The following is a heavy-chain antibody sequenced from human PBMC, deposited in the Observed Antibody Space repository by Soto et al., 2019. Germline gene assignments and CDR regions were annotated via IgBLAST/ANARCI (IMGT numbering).Heavy chain of an antibody. CDR3: ARGISPDVMTTSPVYYYYYMDV. CDR1: GGSISSYY. CDR2: IYYSGST. V-gene: IGHV4-59*01. Sequence: SETLSLTCTVSGGSISSYYWSWIRQPPGKGLEWIGYIYYSGSTNYNPSLKSRVTISVDTSKNQFSLKLSSVTAADTAVYYCARGISPDVMTTSPVYYYYYMDVWGKGTTVTVSS. J-gene: IGHJ6*03. D-gene: IGHD4-17*01.